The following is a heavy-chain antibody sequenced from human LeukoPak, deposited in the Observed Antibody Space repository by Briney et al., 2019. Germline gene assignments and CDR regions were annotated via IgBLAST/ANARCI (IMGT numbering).Heavy chain of an antibody. V-gene: IGHV3-30*04. CDR1: GFTFSSYA. CDR3: ARDRDAHFDY. J-gene: IGHJ4*02. D-gene: IGHD2-8*01. CDR2: ISYDGSNK. Sequence: QSGGSLRLSCAASGFTFSSYAMHWVRQAPGKGLEWVAVISYDGSNKYYADSVKGRFTIFRDNSKNTLYLQMNSLRAEDTAVYYCARDRDAHFDYWGQGTLVTVSS.